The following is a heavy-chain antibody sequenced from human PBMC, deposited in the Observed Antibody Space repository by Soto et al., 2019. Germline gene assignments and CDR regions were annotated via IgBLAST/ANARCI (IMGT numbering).Heavy chain of an antibody. Sequence: GSLRLSCAASGFTFSDYYMSWIRQAPGKGLEWVSYISSRSSTIFYADSVKGRFTISRDNVKNSLYLQMSSLRAEDTAVYYCASGTNGAFFVYWGQGILVTVSS. CDR1: GFTFSDYY. CDR3: ASGTNGAFFVY. CDR2: ISSRSSTI. D-gene: IGHD2-8*01. V-gene: IGHV3-11*01. J-gene: IGHJ4*02.